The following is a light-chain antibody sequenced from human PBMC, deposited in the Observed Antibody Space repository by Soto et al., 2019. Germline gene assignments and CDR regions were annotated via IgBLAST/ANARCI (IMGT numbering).Light chain of an antibody. J-gene: IGLJ3*02. CDR1: SSDIGGYKY. Sequence: QSALTPPASVSGSPGQSITISCSGTSSDIGGYKYVSWYQQLPDKAPKLMIYEVSNRPSGVSNRFSGSKSVNTGSLTISGLQAEDEAHYYCSSYTSTSTLVFGGGTKLTVL. CDR3: SSYTSTSTLV. V-gene: IGLV2-14*01. CDR2: EVS.